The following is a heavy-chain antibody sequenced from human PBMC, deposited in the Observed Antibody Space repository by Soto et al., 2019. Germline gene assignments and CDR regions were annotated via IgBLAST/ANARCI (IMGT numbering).Heavy chain of an antibody. CDR2: MSGSSSTT. V-gene: IGHV3-23*01. CDR3: ANNKERELPRVIDF. J-gene: IGHJ4*02. Sequence: GGSLRLSCATSGLTFSNYAMSWVRQAPGGGLEWVSSMSGSSSTTYYADSVRGRFTISRDRSKNTLYLQMSSLRAEDTALYYCANNKERELPRVIDFWGQGTLVTVS. CDR1: GLTFSNYA. D-gene: IGHD1-7*01.